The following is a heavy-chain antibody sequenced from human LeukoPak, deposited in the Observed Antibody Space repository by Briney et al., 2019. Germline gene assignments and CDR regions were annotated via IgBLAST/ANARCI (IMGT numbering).Heavy chain of an antibody. CDR3: ARSRATVVTPDWYFDL. CDR2: IYYSGNT. V-gene: IGHV4-28*01. D-gene: IGHD4-23*01. Sequence: TSETLSLTCTVSGYSISSGYYWGWIRLPPGKGLEWIGYIYYSGNTYYNPSLKSRVTMSVDTSKNQISLKLNSVTAVDTAMYYCARSRATVVTPDWYFDLWGRGTLVTVSS. CDR1: GYSISSGYY. J-gene: IGHJ2*01.